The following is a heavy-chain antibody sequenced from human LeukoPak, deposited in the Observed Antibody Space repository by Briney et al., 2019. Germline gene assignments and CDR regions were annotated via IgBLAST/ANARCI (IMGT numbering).Heavy chain of an antibody. Sequence: LAGGSLRLSCAASGFTFSSYWMSWVRQAPGKGLEWVANIKQDGSEKYYVDSVKGRFTISRDNAKNSLYLQMNSLRAEDTALYYCAKDSAVWWLRSYYYYMDVWGKGTTVTVSS. D-gene: IGHD5-12*01. V-gene: IGHV3-7*03. J-gene: IGHJ6*03. CDR3: AKDSAVWWLRSYYYYMDV. CDR1: GFTFSSYW. CDR2: IKQDGSEK.